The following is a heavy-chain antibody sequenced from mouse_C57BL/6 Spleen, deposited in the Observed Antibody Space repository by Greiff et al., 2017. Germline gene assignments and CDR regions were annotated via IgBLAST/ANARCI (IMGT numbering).Heavy chain of an antibody. D-gene: IGHD1-1*01. Sequence: VQLQQSGAELVTPGASVQMSCKASGYTFTTYPIEWMKQNHGKSLEWIGNFHPYNDDTKYNEKFKGKATLTVEKSSSTVYLELSRLTSDDSAVYYCARGDYGSRCFDYWGQGTTLTVSS. J-gene: IGHJ2*01. V-gene: IGHV1-47*01. CDR1: GYTFTTYP. CDR2: FHPYNDDT. CDR3: ARGDYGSRCFDY.